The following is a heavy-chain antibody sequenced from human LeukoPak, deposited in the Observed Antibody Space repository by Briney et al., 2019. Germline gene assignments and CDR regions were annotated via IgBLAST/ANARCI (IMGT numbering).Heavy chain of an antibody. J-gene: IGHJ4*02. CDR2: ISWNSGSI. D-gene: IGHD4-11*01. V-gene: IGHV3-9*01. Sequence: PGGSLRLSCAASGFTFDDYAMHWVRQAPGKGLEWVSGISWNSGSIGYADSVKGRFTISRDNAKNSLYLQMNSLRAEDTALYYCAKDGYSNYLYYFDYWGQGTLVTVSS. CDR3: AKDGYSNYLYYFDY. CDR1: GFTFDDYA.